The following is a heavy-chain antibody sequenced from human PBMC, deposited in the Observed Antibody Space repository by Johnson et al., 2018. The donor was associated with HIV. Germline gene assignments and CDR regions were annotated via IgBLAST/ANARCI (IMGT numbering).Heavy chain of an antibody. V-gene: IGHV3-66*01. D-gene: IGHD7-27*01. CDR3: ASGDELGDDAFDI. CDR1: GFTVSRNY. J-gene: IGHJ3*02. Sequence: VQLVESGGGLVQPGGSLRLSCAASGFTVSRNYMNWVRQAPGKGLEWVSVIYSGGDTYYAESVKGRFTISRDNFKNTLYLQMNSLRAEDTALYYCASGDELGDDAFDIWGQGTMVTVSS. CDR2: IYSGGDT.